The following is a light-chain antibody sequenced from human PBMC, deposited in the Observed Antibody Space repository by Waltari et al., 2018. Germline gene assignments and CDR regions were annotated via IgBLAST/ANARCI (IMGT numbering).Light chain of an antibody. V-gene: IGKV1-39*01. Sequence: DIQMTQSPSSLSASVGDRVIITCRASQSINTNLNWYQQKPGKAPKLLSYVASSLQSGVPSRFSGTGSGIDFTLSINRLQPEDFATYYCQQSYSTWTFGQGTKVEIK. CDR3: QQSYSTWT. J-gene: IGKJ1*01. CDR2: VAS. CDR1: QSINTN.